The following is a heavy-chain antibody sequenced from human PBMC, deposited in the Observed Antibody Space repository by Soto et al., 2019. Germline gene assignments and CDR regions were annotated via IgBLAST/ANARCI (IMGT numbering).Heavy chain of an antibody. Sequence: EVQLVESGGGLVQPGGSLRLSCAASGFTFSSYWMSWVRQAPGKGLEWVANIKQDGSEKYYVDSVKGRFTISRDNAKNSLYLQMNSLRAEDTAVYYCAREGVDSSGQTLDVWGKGTTVTVSS. CDR1: GFTFSSYW. CDR2: IKQDGSEK. J-gene: IGHJ6*04. D-gene: IGHD6-19*01. V-gene: IGHV3-7*01. CDR3: AREGVDSSGQTLDV.